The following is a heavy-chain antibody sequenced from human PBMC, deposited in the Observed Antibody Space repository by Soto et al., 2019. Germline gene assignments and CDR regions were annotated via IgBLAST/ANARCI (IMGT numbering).Heavy chain of an antibody. CDR1: GFIFSTYT. Sequence: EVPLVESGGGLVQPGGSLRLSCAASGFIFSTYTMNWVRQAPGKGLEWVSYISSSGDTTHYADSVRGRFTISRDNAKNSVYLQMNSLRDEDTAVYYCARGKVWGQGTLVTVSS. CDR2: ISSSGDTT. J-gene: IGHJ4*02. CDR3: ARGKV. V-gene: IGHV3-48*02.